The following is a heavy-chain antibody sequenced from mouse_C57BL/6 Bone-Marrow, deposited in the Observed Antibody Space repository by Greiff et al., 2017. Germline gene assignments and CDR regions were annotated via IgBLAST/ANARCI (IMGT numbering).Heavy chain of an antibody. Sequence: QVQLQQPGAELVKPGASVKLSCKASGFTFTSYWMHWVKQRPGQGLEWIGMIHPNSGSTNYNEKFKSKATLTVDKSSSTAYMQLSSLTSEDSAVNYCARGGYSNYVWFAYWGQGTLVTVSA. CDR3: ARGGYSNYVWFAY. CDR1: GFTFTSYW. D-gene: IGHD2-5*01. CDR2: IHPNSGST. V-gene: IGHV1-64*01. J-gene: IGHJ3*01.